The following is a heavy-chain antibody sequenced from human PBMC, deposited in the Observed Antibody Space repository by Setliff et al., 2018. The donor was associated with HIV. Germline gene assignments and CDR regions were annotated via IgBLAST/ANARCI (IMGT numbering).Heavy chain of an antibody. D-gene: IGHD3-22*01. Sequence: SETLSLTCTVSGGSISSGSYYWSWIRQPAGKGLEWIGRIYTSGSTNYNPSLKSRVTISVDTSKNQFSLKLSSVTAADTAVYYCAREWGYDRSGYPLLHFDYW. V-gene: IGHV4-61*02. CDR3: AREWGYDRSGYPLLHFDY. CDR1: GGSISSGSYY. CDR2: IYTSGST. J-gene: IGHJ4*01.